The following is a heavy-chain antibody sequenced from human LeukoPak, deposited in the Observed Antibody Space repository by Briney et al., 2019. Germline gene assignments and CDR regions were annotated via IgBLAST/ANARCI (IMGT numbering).Heavy chain of an antibody. V-gene: IGHV4-61*10. D-gene: IGHD3-10*01. CDR1: GGSISSGSYY. CDR3: ARRFRGEDAFDI. J-gene: IGHJ3*02. Sequence: SETLSLTCTVSGGSISSGSYYWSWIRQPAGKGLEWIGYIYYSGSTNYNPSLKSRVTISVDTSKNQFSLKLSSVTAADTAVYYCARRFRGEDAFDIWGQGTMVTVSS. CDR2: IYYSGST.